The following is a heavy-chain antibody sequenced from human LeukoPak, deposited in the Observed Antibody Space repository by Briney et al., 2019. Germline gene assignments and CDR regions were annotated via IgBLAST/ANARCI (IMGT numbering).Heavy chain of an antibody. V-gene: IGHV3-23*01. CDR3: AKARGATYGTYYFDY. CDR2: SGSGGDT. CDR1: GFTFSSYA. Sequence: GGSLSFSCAASGFTFSSYAMNWVRQAPGKGLEWVSISGSGGDTYYADSVKGRFTISRDNSKNTLYLQMNSLRAEDTAVYYCAKARGATYGTYYFDYWGQGTLVTVSS. D-gene: IGHD4/OR15-4a*01. J-gene: IGHJ4*02.